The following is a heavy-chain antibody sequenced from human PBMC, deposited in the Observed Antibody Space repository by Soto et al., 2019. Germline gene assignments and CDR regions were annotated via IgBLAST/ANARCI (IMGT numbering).Heavy chain of an antibody. CDR3: ARGSAYSTTPSSDF. Sequence: GASVKVSCKASGYTFTRYGITWVRQAPGQGLEWMGWISGYNGNIREAPRFEGRVTMTTDTAATTAHMELRGLRSDDTAVYYCARGSAYSTTPSSDFCGEGTLVTVSS. CDR2: ISGYNGNI. V-gene: IGHV1-18*01. CDR1: GYTFTRYG. D-gene: IGHD6-13*01. J-gene: IGHJ4*02.